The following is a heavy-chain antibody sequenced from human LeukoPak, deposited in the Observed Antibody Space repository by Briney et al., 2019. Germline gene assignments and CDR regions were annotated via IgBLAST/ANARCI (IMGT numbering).Heavy chain of an antibody. Sequence: GGSLRLSCAASGFTVSSNYMSWVRQAPGKGLEWVSVLYSGGSTYYADSVKGRFTISRDNSKNTLYLQMNSLRAEDTAVYYCAKYGGYTLAKPYYFDYWGQGTLVTVSS. CDR1: GFTVSSNY. CDR3: AKYGGYTLAKPYYFDY. J-gene: IGHJ4*02. V-gene: IGHV3-53*01. CDR2: LYSGGST. D-gene: IGHD3-16*01.